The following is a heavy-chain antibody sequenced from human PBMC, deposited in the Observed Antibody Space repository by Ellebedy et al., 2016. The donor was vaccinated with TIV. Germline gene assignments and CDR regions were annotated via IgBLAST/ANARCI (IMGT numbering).Heavy chain of an antibody. J-gene: IGHJ4*02. CDR2: IDPRSGGT. CDR1: GYTLTDDY. D-gene: IGHD3-10*01. V-gene: IGHV1-2*02. Sequence: ASVKVSCKASGYTLTDDYVHWVRQAPGQGLEWMGCIDPRSGGTEYEQKFRCRVTMTSDSFLSTAYMQLTRLGSDDTAVYYCARMSGSPRGYWGQGTLVTVSS. CDR3: ARMSGSPRGY.